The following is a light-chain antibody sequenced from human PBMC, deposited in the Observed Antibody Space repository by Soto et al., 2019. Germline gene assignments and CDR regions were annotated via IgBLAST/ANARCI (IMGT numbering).Light chain of an antibody. CDR2: AAS. CDR3: QQSYSTAPA. J-gene: IGKJ1*01. V-gene: IGKV1-39*01. Sequence: DIQMTQSPSSLSASVGDRVTITCRASQSISSYLNWYQQKPGKAPKLLIYAASSLQSGVPSRFSGSGSGTDFTLTISSLQPEDVATYYCQQSYSTAPAFGQGTKVDIK. CDR1: QSISSY.